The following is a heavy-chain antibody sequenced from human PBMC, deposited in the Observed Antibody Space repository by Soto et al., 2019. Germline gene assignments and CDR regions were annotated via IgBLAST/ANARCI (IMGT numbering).Heavy chain of an antibody. CDR1: GFTFSDYG. CDR2: ISYDGSNK. CDR3: VRLGYCIPTSCYARTYDMDV. J-gene: IGHJ6*02. V-gene: IGHV3-33*01. Sequence: QVQLVESGGGVVQPGWSLRLSCAASGFTFSDYGMHWVRQAPGRGLEWVSVISYDGSNKYYADSVKVRFTICRDNSKNTLYLQINSRRVKDTAVYYRVRLGYCIPTSCYARTYDMDVWGQGTTVTVS. D-gene: IGHD2-2*01.